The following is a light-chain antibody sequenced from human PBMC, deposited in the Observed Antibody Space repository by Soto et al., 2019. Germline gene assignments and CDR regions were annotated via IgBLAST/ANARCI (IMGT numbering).Light chain of an antibody. V-gene: IGLV2-8*01. J-gene: IGLJ1*01. CDR3: SSYAGSSNV. Sequence: QSVLSQPPSASGSPGQSVTISCTATSSDVGDYDYVSWYQQHPGKAPKLLIYEVTKRPSGVPDRFSGSKSGYTASLTISGLQAEDEADYYCSSYAGSSNVFGTGTKVTGL. CDR2: EVT. CDR1: SSDVGDYDY.